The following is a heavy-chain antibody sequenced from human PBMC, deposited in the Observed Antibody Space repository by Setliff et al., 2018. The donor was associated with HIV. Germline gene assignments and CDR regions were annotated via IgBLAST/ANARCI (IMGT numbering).Heavy chain of an antibody. CDR1: GGSISSYY. V-gene: IGHV4-4*09. CDR3: ARHSGYYYDSSGYYPFDV. CDR2: IYANGST. J-gene: IGHJ3*01. D-gene: IGHD3-22*01. Sequence: SETLSLTCIVSGGSISSYYWSWIRQPPGKELEWIGDIYANGSTDYNPSLKSRVTISVDTSKKRFSLRLSSVTAADTAVYYCARHSGYYYDSSGYYPFDVWGQGTMVTVSS.